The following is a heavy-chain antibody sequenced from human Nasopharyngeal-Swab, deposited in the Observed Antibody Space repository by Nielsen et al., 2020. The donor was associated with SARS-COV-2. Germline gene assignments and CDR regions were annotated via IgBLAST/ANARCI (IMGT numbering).Heavy chain of an antibody. V-gene: IGHV3-23*01. CDR1: GFTFSSYA. D-gene: IGHD5-18*01. Sequence: GGSLRLSCAASGFTFSSYAMSWVRQAPGKGLEWVSIISGSGDTTYYADSVKDRFTISRDNSKNALYLQMNSLRAEDTAVYYCAREKGGYSYGRSQGYWGQGTLVTVSS. J-gene: IGHJ4*02. CDR3: AREKGGYSYGRSQGY. CDR2: ISGSGDTT.